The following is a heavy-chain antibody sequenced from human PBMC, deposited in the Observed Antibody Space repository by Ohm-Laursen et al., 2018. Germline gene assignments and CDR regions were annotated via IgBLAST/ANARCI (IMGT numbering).Heavy chain of an antibody. Sequence: GTLSLTCTVSGASVSSHYWSWIRQPAGEGLEWIGRIYTSGSTTYNPSFQSRVIMSVDTSKNQFSLKLSSVTAADTAMYYCARDWAGDCSPSCYNLGFWFDSWGQGALVTVSS. CDR1: GASVSSHY. V-gene: IGHV4-4*07. D-gene: IGHD2-2*02. CDR3: ARDWAGDCSPSCYNLGFWFDS. J-gene: IGHJ5*01. CDR2: IYTSGST.